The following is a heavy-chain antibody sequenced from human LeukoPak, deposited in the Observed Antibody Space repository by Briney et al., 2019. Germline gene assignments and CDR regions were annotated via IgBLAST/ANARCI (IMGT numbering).Heavy chain of an antibody. D-gene: IGHD6-13*01. CDR2: ISYDGSNK. Sequence: GTSLRLSCAASGFTFSGYGMHWVRQAPGKGLEWVAVISYDGSNKYYADSVKGRFTISRDNAKNTLYLQMNSLRAEDTAVYYCARDWAGGGIGAAAGTWNWFDPWGQGTLVTVSS. CDR1: GFTFSGYG. V-gene: IGHV3-30*03. J-gene: IGHJ5*02. CDR3: ARDWAGGGIGAAAGTWNWFDP.